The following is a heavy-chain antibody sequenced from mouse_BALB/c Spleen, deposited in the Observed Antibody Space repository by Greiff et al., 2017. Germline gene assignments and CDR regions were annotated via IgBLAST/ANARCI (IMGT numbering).Heavy chain of an antibody. V-gene: IGHV5-17*02. CDR2: ISSGSSTI. CDR3: AREATVPWYFDV. Sequence: EVQRVESGGGLVQPGGSRKLSCAASGFTFSSFGMHWVRQAPEKGLEWVAYISSGSSTIYYADTVKGRFTISRDNPKNTLFLQMPSLRSEDTAMYYCAREATVPWYFDVWGAGTTVTVSS. CDR1: GFTFSSFG. J-gene: IGHJ1*01. D-gene: IGHD1-1*01.